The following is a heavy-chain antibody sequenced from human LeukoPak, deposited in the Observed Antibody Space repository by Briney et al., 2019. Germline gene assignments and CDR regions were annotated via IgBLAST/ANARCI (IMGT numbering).Heavy chain of an antibody. CDR1: GYTFTSYY. J-gene: IGHJ4*02. Sequence: ASVKVSCKAYGYTFTSYYMHWVRQAPGQGLEWMGIINPSGGSTSYAQKFQGRVTMTRGMSTSTVYMELSSLRSEDTAVYYCAKDHSSGWPEKFDYWGQGTLVTVSS. CDR2: INPSGGST. V-gene: IGHV1-46*01. D-gene: IGHD6-19*01. CDR3: AKDHSSGWPEKFDY.